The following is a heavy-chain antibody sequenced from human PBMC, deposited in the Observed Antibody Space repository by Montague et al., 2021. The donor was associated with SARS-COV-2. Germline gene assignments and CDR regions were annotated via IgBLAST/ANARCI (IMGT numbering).Heavy chain of an antibody. CDR1: GDSMSGYY. D-gene: IGHD2-15*01. CDR2: IFYSGST. J-gene: IGHJ5*01. CDR3: ARGGGTKSSHWWGAFDS. Sequence: SETLSLTCTVSGDSMSGYYCSWVRQAPGTGLEWIGYIFYSGSTSXNPSLNSRVTISIDTSTKQFSLKLTSVTAADTAGYFCARGGGTKSSHWWGAFDSWGHGTLVTVSS. V-gene: IGHV4-59*01.